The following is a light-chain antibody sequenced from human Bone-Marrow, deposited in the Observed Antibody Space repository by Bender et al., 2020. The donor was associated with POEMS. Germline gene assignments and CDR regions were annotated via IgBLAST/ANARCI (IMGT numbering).Light chain of an antibody. CDR1: VVTKKY. Sequence: SYELTQPSSVSVSPGQTARITCSGDVVTKKYVRWFQQRPGQAPVVVIYEDSERPSGIPERFSGSSSGTTVTLTISGAQAMDEADYYCQAWDSNVYVFGTGTKVTVL. J-gene: IGLJ1*01. CDR3: QAWDSNVYV. CDR2: EDS. V-gene: IGLV3-27*01.